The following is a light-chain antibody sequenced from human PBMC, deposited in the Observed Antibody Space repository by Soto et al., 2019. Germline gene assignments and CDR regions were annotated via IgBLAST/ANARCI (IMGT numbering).Light chain of an antibody. CDR2: DVI. CDR1: SSDIGFYRY. V-gene: IGLV2-14*01. CDR3: NSFTTSSTWV. J-gene: IGLJ3*02. Sequence: QSALTQPASVSGSPGQSITISCTGTSSDIGFYRYVSWFQQYSGKAPKLIIYDVINRPSGVSNRFSGSKSGNTASLTISGLQAEDEADYYCNSFTTSSTWVFGGGTKLTVL.